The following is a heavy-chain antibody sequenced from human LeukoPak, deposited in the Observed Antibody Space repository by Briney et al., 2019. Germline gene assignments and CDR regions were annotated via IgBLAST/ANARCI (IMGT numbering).Heavy chain of an antibody. D-gene: IGHD3-22*01. Sequence: ASVKVSCKASGYTFTSYGLSWVRQAPGQGLEWMGWISGYNANKNYAQKLQDRVTMTTDTSTNTAYMELRSLRSDDTAVYYCARSDDSRGYYPLDYWGQGTLVTVSS. CDR1: GYTFTSYG. CDR2: ISGYNANK. J-gene: IGHJ4*02. CDR3: ARSDDSRGYYPLDY. V-gene: IGHV1-18*01.